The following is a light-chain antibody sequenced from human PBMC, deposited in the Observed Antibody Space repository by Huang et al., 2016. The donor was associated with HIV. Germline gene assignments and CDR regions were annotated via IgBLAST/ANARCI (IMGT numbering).Light chain of an antibody. Sequence: IQLTQSPSSLSASVGDRVTITCRASQGISSFLAWYQQKPGNAPKLLIYAASTLQSGVPSRFSGSGSGTDFTLTISSLQPEDFATYYCQQVNSYPLNFGGGTKVEIK. CDR2: AAS. V-gene: IGKV1-9*01. CDR3: QQVNSYPLN. J-gene: IGKJ4*01. CDR1: QGISSF.